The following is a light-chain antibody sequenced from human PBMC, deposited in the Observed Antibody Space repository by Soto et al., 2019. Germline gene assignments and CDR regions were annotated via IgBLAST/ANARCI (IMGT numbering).Light chain of an antibody. CDR2: AAS. CDR3: QQSYSAPIT. V-gene: IGKV1-39*01. Sequence: IQVTQSPSSLSASVGDRVTITCRASQDISSYLAWYQQKPGKAPKLLIFAASSLQSGVPSRFSGSGSGTNFTLTISSLQPEDFAAYYCQQSYSAPITFGQGTRLEI. J-gene: IGKJ5*01. CDR1: QDISSY.